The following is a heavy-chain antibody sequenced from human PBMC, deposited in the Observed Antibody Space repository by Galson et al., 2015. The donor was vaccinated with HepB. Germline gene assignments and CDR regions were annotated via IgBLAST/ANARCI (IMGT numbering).Heavy chain of an antibody. J-gene: IGHJ4*02. V-gene: IGHV3-21*01. D-gene: IGHD6-13*01. CDR1: GFTFSSYS. Sequence: SLRLSCAASGFTFSSYSMNWVRQAPGKGLEWVSSISSSSSYIYYADSVKGRFTISRDNAKNSLYLQMNSLRAEDTAVYYCARDPPAGYSSSWWGQGTLVTVSS. CDR3: ARDPPAGYSSSW. CDR2: ISSSSSYI.